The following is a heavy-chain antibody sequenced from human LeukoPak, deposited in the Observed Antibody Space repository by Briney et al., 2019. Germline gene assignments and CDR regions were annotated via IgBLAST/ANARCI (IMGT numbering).Heavy chain of an antibody. CDR1: GYTFTSYD. CDR3: ARVMGSGSYYLFDY. CDR2: IIPIFGTA. D-gene: IGHD1-26*01. Sequence: ASVKVSCKASGYTFTSYDISWVRQAPGQGLEWMGGIIPIFGTANYAQKFQGRVTITTDESTSTAYMELSSLRSEDTAVYYCARVMGSGSYYLFDYWGQGTLVTVSS. J-gene: IGHJ4*02. V-gene: IGHV1-69*05.